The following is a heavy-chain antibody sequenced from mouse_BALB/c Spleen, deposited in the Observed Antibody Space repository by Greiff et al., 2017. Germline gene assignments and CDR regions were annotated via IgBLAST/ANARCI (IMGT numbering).Heavy chain of an antibody. CDR2: ISYSGST. D-gene: IGHD2-14*01. CDR1: GYSITSDYA. CDR3: ASYYRYDVSWYFDV. J-gene: IGHJ1*01. Sequence: EVKLQESGPGLVKPSQSLSLTCTVTGYSITSDYAWNWIRQFPGNKLEWMGYISYSGSTSYNPSLKSRISITRDTSKNQFFLQLNSVTTEDTATYYCASYYRYDVSWYFDVWGAGTTVTVSS. V-gene: IGHV3-2*02.